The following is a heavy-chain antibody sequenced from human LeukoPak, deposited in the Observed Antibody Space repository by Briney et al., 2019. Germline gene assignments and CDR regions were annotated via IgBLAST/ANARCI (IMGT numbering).Heavy chain of an antibody. J-gene: IGHJ6*03. CDR2: ISGSGGST. CDR1: GFTFSSYG. Sequence: GGSLRLSCAASGFTFSSYGMSWVRQAPGKGLEWVSAISGSGGSTYYADSVKGRFTISRDNSKNTLYLQLNSLRADDTAVYYCARVLDMTTVTMDVWGKGTTVTVSS. CDR3: ARVLDMTTVTMDV. V-gene: IGHV3-23*01. D-gene: IGHD4-17*01.